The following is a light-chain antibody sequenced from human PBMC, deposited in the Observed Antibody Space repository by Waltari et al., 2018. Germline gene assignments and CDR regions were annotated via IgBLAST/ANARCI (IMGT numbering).Light chain of an antibody. CDR2: EVS. CDR1: SSDIGGYNY. J-gene: IGLJ2*01. Sequence: QAALTQPRSVSGSPGPSVTISCTGTSSDIGGYNYVSWYQQHPGTAPKLMIYEVSKRPSGVSDRFSGSKSGNTASLTISGLQAEDEADYYCSSYAGSNTVLFGGGTRLTVL. CDR3: SSYAGSNTVL. V-gene: IGLV2-11*01.